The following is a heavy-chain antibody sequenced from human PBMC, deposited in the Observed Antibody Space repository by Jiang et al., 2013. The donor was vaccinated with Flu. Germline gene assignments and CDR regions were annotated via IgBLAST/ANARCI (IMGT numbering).Heavy chain of an antibody. J-gene: IGHJ4*02. Sequence: LLKPSETLSLTCAVYGGSFSGYYWSWIRQPPGKGLEWIGEINHSGSTNYNPSLKSRVTISVDTSKNQFSLKLSSVTAADTAVYYCARGARGYSSSWWHDYWGQGTLVTVSS. CDR1: GGSFSGYY. D-gene: IGHD6-13*01. V-gene: IGHV4-34*01. CDR2: INHSGST. CDR3: ARGARGYSSSWWHDY.